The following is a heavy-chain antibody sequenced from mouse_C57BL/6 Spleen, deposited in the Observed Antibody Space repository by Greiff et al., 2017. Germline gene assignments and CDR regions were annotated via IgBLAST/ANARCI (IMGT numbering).Heavy chain of an antibody. CDR3: ARHYGSSPYYYAMDY. D-gene: IGHD1-1*01. CDR2: IYPRSGNT. J-gene: IGHJ4*01. V-gene: IGHV1-81*01. CDR1: GYTFTSYG. Sequence: VQLQQSGAELARPGASVKLSCTASGYTFTSYGISWVKQRTGQGLEWIGEIYPRSGNTYYNEKFKGKATLTADKSSSTAYMELRSLTSEDSAVYFCARHYGSSPYYYAMDYWGQGTSVTVSS.